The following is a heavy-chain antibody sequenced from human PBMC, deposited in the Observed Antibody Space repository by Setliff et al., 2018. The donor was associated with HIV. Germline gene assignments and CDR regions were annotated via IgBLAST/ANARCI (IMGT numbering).Heavy chain of an antibody. CDR1: GGSFSGYY. J-gene: IGHJ4*02. Sequence: LSLTCAVYGGSFSGYYWSWIRQPPGKGLEWIGTIYYSGSTYSNPSLKSRVTMSVDTSKNQFSLKLISVTAADTAVYYCARREYSSSSPPFDYWGQGTLVTVSS. CDR3: ARREYSSSSPPFDY. D-gene: IGHD6-6*01. CDR2: IYYSGST. V-gene: IGHV4-34*01.